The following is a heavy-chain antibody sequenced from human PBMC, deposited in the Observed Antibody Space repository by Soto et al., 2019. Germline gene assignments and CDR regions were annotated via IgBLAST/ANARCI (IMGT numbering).Heavy chain of an antibody. V-gene: IGHV3-23*01. CDR1: GFTFSSYA. D-gene: IGHD3-9*01. Sequence: EVQLLESGGGLVQPGGSLRLSGAASGFTFSSYAMRWVRQAPGKGLEWVSAISGSGGSTDYADSVKGRFTISSDNSKNKLDLQTNTLRGHDTAVCYCTRLGSWLHYDYWAQGARDTGCS. CDR2: ISGSGGST. J-gene: IGHJ4*02. CDR3: TRLGSWLHYDY.